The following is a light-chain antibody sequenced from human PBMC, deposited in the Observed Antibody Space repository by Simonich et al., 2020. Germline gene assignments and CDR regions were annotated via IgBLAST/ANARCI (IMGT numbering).Light chain of an antibody. J-gene: IGLJ2*01. CDR3: QSADSSGTVV. CDR2: KDS. Sequence: SYELTQPPSVSVSLGQIARITCSGAALPKKYACWYQQKPGQFPVLVIYKDSERPSGIPERFSGASAGTTVTLTISGVQAEDEADYYCQSADSSGTVVFGGGTKLTVL. CDR1: ALPKKY. V-gene: IGLV3-16*01.